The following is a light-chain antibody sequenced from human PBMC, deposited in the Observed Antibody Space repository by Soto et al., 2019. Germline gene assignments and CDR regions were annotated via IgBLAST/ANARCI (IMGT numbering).Light chain of an antibody. J-gene: IGKJ1*01. CDR3: HQYCISPRT. V-gene: IGKV3-15*01. CDR2: SAS. CDR1: QSVSRN. Sequence: EIVMTQSPATLSVSPGERATLSCRASQSVSRNLAWYQQKPGQAPRLLIYSASTRATGIPARFSGSGSGTEFTLTISRLEPDDFAVYYCHQYCISPRTFGQGTKVDIK.